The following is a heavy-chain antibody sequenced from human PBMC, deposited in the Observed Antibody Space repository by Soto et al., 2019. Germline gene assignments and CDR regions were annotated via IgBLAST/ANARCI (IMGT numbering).Heavy chain of an antibody. V-gene: IGHV1-46*01. CDR3: ARKDSSGYIDY. CDR2: INPSGGST. D-gene: IGHD3-22*01. J-gene: IGHJ4*02. CDR1: GYTFTSYY. Sequence: ASVKVSCKASGYTFTSYYTHWVRQAPGQGLEWMGIINPSGGSTSYAQKFQGRVTMTRDTSTSTVYMELSSLRSEDTAVYYCARKDSSGYIDYWGQGTLVTVSS.